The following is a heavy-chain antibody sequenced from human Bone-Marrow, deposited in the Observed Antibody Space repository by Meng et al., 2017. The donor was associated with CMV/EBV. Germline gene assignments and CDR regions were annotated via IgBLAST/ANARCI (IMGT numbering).Heavy chain of an antibody. CDR1: GGSINSGGYY. CDR2: IYYSGST. D-gene: IGHD1-1*01. Sequence: CTVSGGSINSGGYYWNWIRQHPGMGLEWIGYIYYSGSTYYNPSLESRVAISIDTSMNQFSLKLASVTAADTAVYYCARGVPGSYVVSWGQGTLVTVSS. J-gene: IGHJ4*02. CDR3: ARGVPGSYVVS. V-gene: IGHV4-31*03.